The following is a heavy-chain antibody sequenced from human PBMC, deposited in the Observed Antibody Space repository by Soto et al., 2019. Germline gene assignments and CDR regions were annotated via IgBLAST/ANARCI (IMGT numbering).Heavy chain of an antibody. CDR2: ISYDGSNK. CDR3: AKAAAAGSGYFDY. CDR1: GFTFSSYG. V-gene: IGHV3-30*18. D-gene: IGHD6-13*01. J-gene: IGHJ4*02. Sequence: QVQLVESGGGVVQPGRSLRLSCAASGFTFSSYGMHWVRQAPGKGLEWVAVISYDGSNKYYADSVKGRFTTSRDNSKNTLYLQMNSLRAEDTAVYYCAKAAAAGSGYFDYWGQGTLVTVSS.